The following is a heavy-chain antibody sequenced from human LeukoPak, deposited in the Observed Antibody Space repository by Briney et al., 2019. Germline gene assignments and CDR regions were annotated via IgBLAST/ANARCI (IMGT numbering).Heavy chain of an antibody. CDR2: IYYSGST. V-gene: IGHV4-59*01. CDR1: GGSISSYY. CDR3: ARGGSYPISYYYYGMDG. J-gene: IGHJ6*02. D-gene: IGHD1-26*01. Sequence: SETLSLTCTVSGGSISSYYWSWIRQPPGKGLEWIGYIYYSGSTNYNPSLKSRVTISVDTSKNQFSLKLSSVTAADTAVYYCARGGSYPISYYYYGMDGWGQGTTVTVSS.